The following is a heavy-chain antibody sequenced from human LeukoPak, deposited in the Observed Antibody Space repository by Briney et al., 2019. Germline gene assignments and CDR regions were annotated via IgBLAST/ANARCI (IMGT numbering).Heavy chain of an antibody. CDR2: IDWDDDK. CDR3: TRMPAAIGLAFDY. CDR1: GFSLRTSGMC. Sequence: SGPTLVHPTQTLTLTCTFSGFSLRTSGMCVSWIRQPPGKALEWLARIDWDDDKYYSTSLKTRLTISKDTSKDQVVLTMTNMDPVDTATYYCTRMPAAIGLAFDYWGQGTLVTVAS. D-gene: IGHD6-13*01. V-gene: IGHV2-70*11. J-gene: IGHJ4*02.